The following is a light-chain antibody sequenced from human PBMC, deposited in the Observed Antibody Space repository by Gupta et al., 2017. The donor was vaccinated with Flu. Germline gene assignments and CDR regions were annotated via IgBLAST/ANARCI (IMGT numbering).Light chain of an antibody. Sequence: SAPTQPRSVSGSPRQSVTISCTGTSSDVGGYNYVSWYQQHAGRAPKLMIYDGSKRPARVADRFSGSKSGNAASLTISGHQKEEEADYYCCSDAGSYTWVFGGGTKLTVL. CDR3: CSDAGSYTWV. J-gene: IGLJ3*02. CDR1: SSDVGGYNY. V-gene: IGLV2-11*01. CDR2: DGS.